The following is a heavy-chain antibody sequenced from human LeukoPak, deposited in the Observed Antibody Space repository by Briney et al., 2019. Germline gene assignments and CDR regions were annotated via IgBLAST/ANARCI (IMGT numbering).Heavy chain of an antibody. Sequence: GGSLRLSCAASGFTFSSYAMSWVRQAPGKGLEWVAFIRYDGSNKYYADSVKGRFTISRDNSKNTLYLHVNSLRPEDTAVYYCARDGVGSMGSSLAYWGQGTLVTVSS. CDR1: GFTFSSYA. D-gene: IGHD2-2*01. J-gene: IGHJ4*02. V-gene: IGHV3-30*02. CDR3: ARDGVGSMGSSLAY. CDR2: IRYDGSNK.